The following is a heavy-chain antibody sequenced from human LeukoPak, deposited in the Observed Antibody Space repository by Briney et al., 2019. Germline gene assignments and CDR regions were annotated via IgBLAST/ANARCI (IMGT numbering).Heavy chain of an antibody. J-gene: IGHJ3*02. CDR3: AKDHSGSYFDI. D-gene: IGHD1-26*01. CDR1: GFTFSRYG. CDR2: ISYDGSNK. V-gene: IGHV3-30*18. Sequence: GGSLRLSCAASGFTFSRYGMHWVRQAPGKGLEWVAVISYDGSNKYYADSVKGRFTISRDNSKNTLYLQMNSLRAEDTAVYYCAKDHSGSYFDIWGQGTMVTVSS.